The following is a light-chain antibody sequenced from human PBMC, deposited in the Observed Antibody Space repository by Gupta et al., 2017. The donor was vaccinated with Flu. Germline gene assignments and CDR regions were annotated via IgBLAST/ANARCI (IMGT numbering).Light chain of an antibody. Sequence: PSSLSASVGDRVTITCRASQDIRNDLGWYQHKPGKAPKLLIYGASSLQSGVPSRFSGSGSGTDFTLTISSLQPEDFATYYCLQDYNYPWTFGQGTKVEIK. CDR2: GAS. CDR3: LQDYNYPWT. V-gene: IGKV1-6*01. J-gene: IGKJ1*01. CDR1: QDIRND.